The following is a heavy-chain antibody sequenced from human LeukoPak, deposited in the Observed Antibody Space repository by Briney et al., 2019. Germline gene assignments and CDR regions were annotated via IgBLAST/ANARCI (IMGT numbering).Heavy chain of an antibody. V-gene: IGHV4-31*03. J-gene: IGHJ4*02. Sequence: PSQTLSLTCTVSGGSISSGGYYWSWIRQHPGKGLEWIGYIYYSGSTYYNPSPKSRVTISVDTSKNQFSLKLRSVTAADTAVYYCARATDSGNYYIDYWGQGTLVTVSS. CDR3: ARATDSGNYYIDY. CDR1: GGSISSGGYY. CDR2: IYYSGST. D-gene: IGHD1-26*01.